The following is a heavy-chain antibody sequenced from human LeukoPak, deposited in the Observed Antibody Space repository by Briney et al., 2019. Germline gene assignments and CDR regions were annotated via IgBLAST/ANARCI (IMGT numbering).Heavy chain of an antibody. D-gene: IGHD6-6*01. CDR2: IIPILGIA. CDR1: GYTFTSYG. V-gene: IGHV1-69*04. CDR3: ARGGPSSIAARPFHY. J-gene: IGHJ4*02. Sequence: SVKVSCKASGYTFTSYGISWVRQAPGQGLEWMGRIIPILGIANYAQKFQGRVTITADKSTSTAYMELSSLRSEDTAVYYCARGGPSSIAARPFHYWGQGTLVTVSS.